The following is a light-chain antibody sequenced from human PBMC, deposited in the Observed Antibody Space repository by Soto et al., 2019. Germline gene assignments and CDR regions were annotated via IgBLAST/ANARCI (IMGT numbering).Light chain of an antibody. J-gene: IGKJ4*01. CDR3: QEYGSSPLT. CDR2: GAS. CDR1: QSVSSSY. Sequence: EIVLTQSPGTLSLSPGERATLSCRASQSVSSSYLAGYQQKPGQAPRPLIYGASSRATGIPDRFSGSASGTYFPLTISRLEAEDSALYYCQEYGSSPLTFGGGTQVEIK. V-gene: IGKV3-20*01.